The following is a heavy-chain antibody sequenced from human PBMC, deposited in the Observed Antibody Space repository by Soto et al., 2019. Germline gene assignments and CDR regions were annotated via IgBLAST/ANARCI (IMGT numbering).Heavy chain of an antibody. D-gene: IGHD1-7*01. J-gene: IGHJ6*02. V-gene: IGHV1-58*01. CDR3: AAGGGSTNWNYWLGGYYYYYGMDV. CDR2: IVVGSGNT. CDR1: GFTFTSSA. Sequence: GASVKVSCKASGFTFTSSAVQWVRQARGQRLEWIGWIVVGSGNTNYAQKFQERVTITRDMSTSTAYMELSSLRSEDTAVYYCAAGGGSTNWNYWLGGYYYYYGMDVWGQGTTVTVS.